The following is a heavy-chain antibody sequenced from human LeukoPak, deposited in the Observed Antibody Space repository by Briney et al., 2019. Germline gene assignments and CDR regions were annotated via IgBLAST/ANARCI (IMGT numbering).Heavy chain of an antibody. CDR1: GFTFSSYA. V-gene: IGHV3-53*04. CDR3: ARVSDGYNSIYFDY. Sequence: GGSLRLSCAASGFTFSSYAMSWVRQAPGKGLEWVSVIYSGGSTYYADSVKGRFTISRHNSKNTLYLQMNSLRAEDTAVYYCARVSDGYNSIYFDYWGQGTLVTVSS. D-gene: IGHD5-24*01. CDR2: IYSGGST. J-gene: IGHJ4*02.